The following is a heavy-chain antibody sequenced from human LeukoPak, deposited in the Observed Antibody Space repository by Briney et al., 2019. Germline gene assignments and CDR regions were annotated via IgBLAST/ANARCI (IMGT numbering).Heavy chain of an antibody. CDR1: GFTFSSYA. V-gene: IGHV3-23*01. CDR2: ISGSGGST. CDR3: AKDRAIAAYRPKDFDY. J-gene: IGHJ4*02. D-gene: IGHD6-13*01. Sequence: GGSLRLSCAASGFTFSSYAMSWVRQAPGKGLEWVSAISGSGGSTYYADSVKGRFTISRDNSKNTLYLQMNSPRAEDTAVYYCAKDRAIAAYRPKDFDYWGQGTLVTVSS.